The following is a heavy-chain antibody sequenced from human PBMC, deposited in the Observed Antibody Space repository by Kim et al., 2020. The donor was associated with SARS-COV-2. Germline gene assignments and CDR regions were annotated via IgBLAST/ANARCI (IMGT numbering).Heavy chain of an antibody. D-gene: IGHD5-12*01. CDR2: IKQDGSEK. CDR3: ARDRGYSGYGDYYYGMDV. CDR1: GFTFSSYW. V-gene: IGHV3-7*01. Sequence: GGSLRLSCAASGFTFSSYWMSWVRQAPGKGLEWVANIKQDGSEKYYVDSVKGRFTISRDNAKNSLYLQMNSLRAEDTAVYYCARDRGYSGYGDYYYGMDVWGQGTTVTVSS. J-gene: IGHJ6*02.